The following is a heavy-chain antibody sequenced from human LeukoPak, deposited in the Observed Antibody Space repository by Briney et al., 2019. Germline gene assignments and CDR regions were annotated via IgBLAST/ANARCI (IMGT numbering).Heavy chain of an antibody. CDR1: GYTFTSYA. CDR3: ARDGSDTHYYGSGTFGDY. J-gene: IGHJ4*02. D-gene: IGHD3-10*01. V-gene: IGHV7-4-1*02. CDR2: INTNTGNP. Sequence: RRASVKVSCKASGYTFTSYAMNWVRQAPGQGLEWMGWINTNTGNPTYAQGFTGRFVFSLDTSVSTAYLQISSLKAEDTAVYYCARDGSDTHYYGSGTFGDYWGQGTLVTVSS.